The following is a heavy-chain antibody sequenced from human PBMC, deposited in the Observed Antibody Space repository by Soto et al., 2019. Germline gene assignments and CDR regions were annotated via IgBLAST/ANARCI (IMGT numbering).Heavy chain of an antibody. J-gene: IGHJ3*02. CDR2: INPSGGST. CDR1: GYTFTSYY. V-gene: IGHV1-46*03. CDR3: ARVQTGTPDAFDI. D-gene: IGHD1-1*01. Sequence: AAVKVSCKASGYTFTSYYMHWVRQAPGQGLEWMGIINPSGGSTSYAQKFQGRVTMTRDTSTSTVYMELSSLRSEDTAVYYCARVQTGTPDAFDIWGQGTMVTVSS.